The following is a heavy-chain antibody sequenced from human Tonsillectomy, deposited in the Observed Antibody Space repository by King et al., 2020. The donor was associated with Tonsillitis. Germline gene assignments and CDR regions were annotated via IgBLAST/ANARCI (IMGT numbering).Heavy chain of an antibody. D-gene: IGHD3-16*01. J-gene: IGHJ1*01. V-gene: IGHV4-4*07. CDR3: ARDGGGSIQY. CDR1: GDSISGYY. Sequence: QLQESGPGLAKPSETLSLTCAVSGDSISGYYWSWIRKPAGKRLEWIGRIYSTGSTNYNPALKSRVTVSLDTSKNQFSLNLSSVTAADTAIYFCARDGGGSIQYWGQGTLVSVS. CDR2: IYSTGST.